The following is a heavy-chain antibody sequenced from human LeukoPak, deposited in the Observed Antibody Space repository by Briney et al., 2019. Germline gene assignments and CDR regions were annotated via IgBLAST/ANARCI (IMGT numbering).Heavy chain of an antibody. J-gene: IGHJ4*02. D-gene: IGHD6-13*01. CDR2: IYYSEST. V-gene: IGHV4-59*01. CDR1: GGSISSYY. CDR3: ARARAAAGQYYFDY. Sequence: KASETLSLTCTVSGGSISSYYWSWIRQPPGKGLEWIGYIYYSESTNYNPSLKSRVTISLDTSKNQFSLKLSSMTAADTAVYYCARARAAAGQYYFDYWGQGTLVTVSS.